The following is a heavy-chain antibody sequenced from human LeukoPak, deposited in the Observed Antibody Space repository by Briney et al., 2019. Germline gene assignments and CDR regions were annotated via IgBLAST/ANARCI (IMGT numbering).Heavy chain of an antibody. CDR3: ARGTPDPYYDSSGYAESAFDI. Sequence: SVTVSCKASGGTFSSYAISWVRQAPGRGLEWMGGIIPIFGTANYAQKFQGRVTITADESTSTAYMELSSLRSKDTAVYYCARGTPDPYYDSSGYAESAFDIWGQGTMVTVSS. J-gene: IGHJ3*02. V-gene: IGHV1-69*13. CDR2: IIPIFGTA. CDR1: GGTFSSYA. D-gene: IGHD3-22*01.